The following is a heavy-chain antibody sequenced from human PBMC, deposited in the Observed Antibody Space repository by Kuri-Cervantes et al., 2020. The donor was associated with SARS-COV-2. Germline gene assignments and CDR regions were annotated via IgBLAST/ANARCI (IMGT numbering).Heavy chain of an antibody. Sequence: ASVKVSCKASGYTFIRYGISWVRQAPGQGLEWMGWITTYNGNTEYARKFRGRVTMTTDTSTNTAYLELRSLRSDDTAMYYCARGSTKHVSHEPIWAQGTMVTVSS. CDR2: ITTYNGNT. CDR3: ARGSTKHVSHEPI. V-gene: IGHV1-18*01. J-gene: IGHJ3*01. D-gene: IGHD3-3*02. CDR1: GYTFIRYG.